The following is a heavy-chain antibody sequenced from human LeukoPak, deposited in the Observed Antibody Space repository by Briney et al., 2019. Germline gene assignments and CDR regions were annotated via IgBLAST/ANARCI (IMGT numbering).Heavy chain of an antibody. Sequence: GGSLRLSCTASGFTFGDYGMSWVRQAPGKGLEWVGFIRSKAYGGTTEYAASVKGRFTISRDDSKSIAYLQMNSLETEDTAVYYCTGSFGELTFFDYWGQGTLVTVSS. V-gene: IGHV3-49*04. CDR1: GFTFGDYG. J-gene: IGHJ4*02. CDR3: TGSFGELTFFDY. D-gene: IGHD3-10*01. CDR2: IRSKAYGGTT.